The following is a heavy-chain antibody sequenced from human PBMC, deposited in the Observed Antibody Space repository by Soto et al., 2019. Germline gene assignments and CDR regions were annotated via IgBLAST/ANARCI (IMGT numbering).Heavy chain of an antibody. D-gene: IGHD3-3*01. Sequence: PGGSLRLSCAASGFTFSSYWMSWVRQAPGKGLEWVANIKQDGSEKYYVDSVKGRFTISRDNAKNSLYLQMNSLRAEDTAVYYCASDPRRYYDFWSGYLAIPWGQGTLVTVSS. CDR2: IKQDGSEK. V-gene: IGHV3-7*01. CDR3: ASDPRRYYDFWSGYLAIP. CDR1: GFTFSSYW. J-gene: IGHJ5*02.